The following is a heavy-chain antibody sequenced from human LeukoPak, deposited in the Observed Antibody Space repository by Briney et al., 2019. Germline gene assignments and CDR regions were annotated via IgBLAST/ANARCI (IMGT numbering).Heavy chain of an antibody. D-gene: IGHD2-21*02. CDR2: IKQDGSEK. CDR1: GFTFSSYW. V-gene: IGHV3-7*01. CDR3: ARARGGGDIWDYYYYYMDV. J-gene: IGHJ6*03. Sequence: AGGSLRLSCAASGFTFSSYWMSWVRQAPGKGLEWVANIKQDGSEKYYVDSVKGRFTISRDNAKNSLYLQMNSLRAEDTAVYYCARARGGGDIWDYYYYYMDVWGKGTTVTVSS.